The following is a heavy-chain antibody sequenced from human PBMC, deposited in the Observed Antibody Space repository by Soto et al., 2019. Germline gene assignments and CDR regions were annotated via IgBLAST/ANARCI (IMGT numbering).Heavy chain of an antibody. J-gene: IGHJ1*01. CDR2: ISYDGSNK. D-gene: IGHD6-13*01. Sequence: GGSLRLSCAASGFTFSSYGMHWVRQAPGKGLEWVAVISYDGSNKYYADSVKGRFTISRDNSKNTLYLQMNSLRAEDTAVYYCEKEHLSSWYSGYFQHWGQGTLVTVSS. CDR1: GFTFSSYG. V-gene: IGHV3-30*18. CDR3: EKEHLSSWYSGYFQH.